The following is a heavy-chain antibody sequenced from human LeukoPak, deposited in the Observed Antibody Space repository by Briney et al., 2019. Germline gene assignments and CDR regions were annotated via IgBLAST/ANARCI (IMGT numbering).Heavy chain of an antibody. D-gene: IGHD5-24*01. CDR2: ISGSGGST. V-gene: IGHV3-23*01. CDR3: AKDDRWLQYND. Sequence: GGSLRLSCAASGFTFSSYAMGWVRQAPGKGLEWVSGISGSGGSTYYTDSVKGRFTISRDNSKNTLYLQINSLRAEDTAVYYCAKDDRWLQYNDWGQGTLVTVSS. J-gene: IGHJ4*02. CDR1: GFTFSSYA.